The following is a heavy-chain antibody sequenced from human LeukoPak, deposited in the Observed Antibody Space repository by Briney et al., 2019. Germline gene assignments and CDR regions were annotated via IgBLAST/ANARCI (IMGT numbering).Heavy chain of an antibody. D-gene: IGHD4-11*01. CDR2: IYDTGST. Sequence: SETLCLTCNVSGCSISTYYWSWIRQSPGKGLEWLAYIYDTGSTKYNPSLESRVTISVDTSNNQISLKLRSVTAADTAMYYCARRDYNNYGRWFDPWGQGTLVTVTT. V-gene: IGHV4-59*08. CDR1: GCSISTYY. CDR3: ARRDYNNYGRWFDP. J-gene: IGHJ5*02.